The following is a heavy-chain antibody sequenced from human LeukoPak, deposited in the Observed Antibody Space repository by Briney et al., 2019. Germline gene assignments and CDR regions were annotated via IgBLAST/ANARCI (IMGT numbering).Heavy chain of an antibody. CDR3: AKEAEMATITDY. Sequence: GGSLRLSCAASGFTFSSYAMHWVRQAPGKGREWVAVISYDGSNKYYADSVKGRFTISRDNSKNTLYLQMNSLRAEDTAVYYCAKEAEMATITDYWGQGTLVTVSS. D-gene: IGHD5-24*01. J-gene: IGHJ4*02. CDR1: GFTFSSYA. CDR2: ISYDGSNK. V-gene: IGHV3-30*04.